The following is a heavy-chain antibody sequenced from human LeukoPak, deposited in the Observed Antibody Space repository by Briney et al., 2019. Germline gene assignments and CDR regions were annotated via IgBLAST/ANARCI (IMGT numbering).Heavy chain of an antibody. CDR3: AGLGYSGYGPRSRFDN. J-gene: IGHJ4*02. D-gene: IGHD5-12*01. V-gene: IGHV1-69*05. Sequence: SVKVSCKASGGTFSNNAISWVRQAPGQGLEWMGGIIPRFTPNYAQHFQGRVTITTDEATTTACLELSNLRSDDTAVYYCAGLGYSGYGPRSRFDNWGQGTLITVST. CDR1: GGTFSNNA. CDR2: IIPRFTP.